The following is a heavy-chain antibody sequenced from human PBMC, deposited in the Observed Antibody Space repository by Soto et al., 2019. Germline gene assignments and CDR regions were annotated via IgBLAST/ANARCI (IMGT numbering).Heavy chain of an antibody. CDR3: ARDPHDYIWGSYRYPDY. CDR2: ISSSSSYI. J-gene: IGHJ4*02. Sequence: GGSLRLSCAASGFTFSSYSMNWVRQAPGKGLEWVSSISSSSSYIYYADSVKGRFTISRDNAKNSLYLQMNSLRAEDTAVYYWARDPHDYIWGSYRYPDYWGQGTLVTVSS. V-gene: IGHV3-21*01. CDR1: GFTFSSYS. D-gene: IGHD3-16*02.